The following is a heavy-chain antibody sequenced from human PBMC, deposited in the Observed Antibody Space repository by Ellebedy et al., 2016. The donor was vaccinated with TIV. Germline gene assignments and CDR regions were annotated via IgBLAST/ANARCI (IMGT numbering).Heavy chain of an antibody. J-gene: IGHJ6*02. CDR2: ISYDGGKK. D-gene: IGHD2-15*01. Sequence: GESLKISCVASGFTFRSYAMPWVRQEPGQGLEWVAVISYDGGKKYRVDSVKGRFTISRDDSKNTLYLQMNSLRAEDTAVYYCATSAGSCTFCYYYYYGMDVWGQGTTVTVSS. CDR1: GFTFRSYA. CDR3: ATSAGSCTFCYYYYYGMDV. V-gene: IGHV3-30*04.